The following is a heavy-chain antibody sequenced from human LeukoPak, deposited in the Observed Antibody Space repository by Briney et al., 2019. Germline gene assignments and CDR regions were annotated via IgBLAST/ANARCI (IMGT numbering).Heavy chain of an antibody. CDR1: GFNFDDYA. V-gene: IGHV3-9*03. Sequence: GGSLRLSCAVSGFNFDDYAIHWVRQGPGKGLEWVAGISANGGFISYGESVKGRFTISRDNPRDSVFLQMNFLRAEDMAMYFCTKEVQRWHSYFYRPSYALDIWGQGTMVSVSS. D-gene: IGHD3-22*01. CDR3: TKEVQRWHSYFYRPSYALDI. CDR2: ISANGGFI. J-gene: IGHJ3*02.